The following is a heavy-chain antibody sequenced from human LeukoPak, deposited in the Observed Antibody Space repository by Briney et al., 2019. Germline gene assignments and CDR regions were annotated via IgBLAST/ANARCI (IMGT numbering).Heavy chain of an antibody. CDR3: ARDLLGSHTSYSSGAWDY. CDR1: GGTFSSYA. Sequence: SVKVSCKASGGTFSSYAISWVRQAPGQGLEWMGGIIPIFDTADYAQKFQGRLTITADDSTSTAYMELSSLRAEDTAVYYCARDLLGSHTSYSSGAWDYWGQGTLVTVSS. V-gene: IGHV1-69*13. J-gene: IGHJ4*02. CDR2: IIPIFDTA. D-gene: IGHD3-9*01.